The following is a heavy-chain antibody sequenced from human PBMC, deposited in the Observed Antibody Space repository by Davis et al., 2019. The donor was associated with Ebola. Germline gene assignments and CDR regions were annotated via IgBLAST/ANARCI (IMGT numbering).Heavy chain of an antibody. CDR2: ISGSGGST. V-gene: IGHV3-23*01. J-gene: IGHJ4*02. CDR1: GFTFSSYA. Sequence: GESLKISCAASGFTFSSYAMSWVRQAPGKGLEWISCISGSGGSTYYADSVKGRFTISRDNSKNTLYLQMNSLRAEDTAVYYCAKDLEEVDIVVVPAAVSPFDYWGQGTLVTVSS. D-gene: IGHD2-2*01. CDR3: AKDLEEVDIVVVPAAVSPFDY.